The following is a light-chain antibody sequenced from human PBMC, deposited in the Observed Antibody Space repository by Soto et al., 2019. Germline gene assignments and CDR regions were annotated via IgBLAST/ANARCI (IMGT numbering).Light chain of an antibody. V-gene: IGKV2-24*01. Sequence: DIVLTQTPLSSPVTLGQPASISCRSSQSLVHSDGNTYFNWLQQRPGQPPRLLIYKISKRFPGVPDRVSGGWSGTDYTLKMSRVEAEDVGVYYCIQDTQSYTFGQGTKLEIK. CDR3: IQDTQSYT. CDR2: KIS. J-gene: IGKJ2*01. CDR1: QSLVHSDGNTY.